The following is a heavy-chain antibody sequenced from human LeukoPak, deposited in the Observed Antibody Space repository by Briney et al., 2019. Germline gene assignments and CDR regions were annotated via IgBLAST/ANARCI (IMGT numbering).Heavy chain of an antibody. V-gene: IGHV3-30-3*01. CDR3: ARGGSDPGVGIFDY. CDR2: ISYDGSNK. J-gene: IGHJ4*02. D-gene: IGHD3-16*01. CDR1: GFTFSSYA. Sequence: GGSLRLSCAASGFTFSSYAMHWVRQAPGKGLEWVAVISYDGSNKYYADSVKGRFTISRDNSKNTLYLQMNSLRAEDTAVYYCARGGSDPGVGIFDYWGQGTLVTVSS.